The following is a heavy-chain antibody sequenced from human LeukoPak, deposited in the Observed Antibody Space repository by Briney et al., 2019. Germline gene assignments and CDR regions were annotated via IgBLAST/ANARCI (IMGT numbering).Heavy chain of an antibody. CDR3: ARDLGVAAAGTGEDY. CDR1: GYTFTNYA. Sequence: ASVKVSCKASGYTFTNYAMKWVRQAPGQGLEWTGWINTNTGNPTYAQDFTGRFVFSLDTSVSTAYLQISSLKAEDTAVYYCARDLGVAAAGTGEDYWGQGTLVTVSS. J-gene: IGHJ4*02. V-gene: IGHV7-4-1*02. CDR2: INTNTGNP. D-gene: IGHD6-13*01.